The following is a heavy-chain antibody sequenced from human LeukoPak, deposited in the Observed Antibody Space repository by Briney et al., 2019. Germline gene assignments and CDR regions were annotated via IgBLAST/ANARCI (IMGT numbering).Heavy chain of an antibody. CDR2: ISGSGGST. V-gene: IGHV3-23*01. CDR3: AKSDVDIVATITFYVDY. Sequence: PGGSLRLSCAASGFTVSSNYMSWVRQAPGKGLEWVSAISGSGGSTYYADSVKGRFTISRDNSKNTLYLQMNSLRAEDTAVYYCAKSDVDIVATITFYVDYWGQGTLVTVSS. J-gene: IGHJ4*02. CDR1: GFTVSSNY. D-gene: IGHD5-12*01.